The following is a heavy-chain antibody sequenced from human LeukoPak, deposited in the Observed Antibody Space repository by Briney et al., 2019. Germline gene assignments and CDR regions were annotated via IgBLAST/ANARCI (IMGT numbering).Heavy chain of an antibody. CDR1: GGSISSGGYY. Sequence: SETLSLTCTVSGGSISSGGYYWSWIRQHPGKGLEWIGYIYYSGSTYYNPSLKSRVTISVDTSKNQFSLKLSSVTAADTAVYYCARNRAAAGTLLYYWGQGTLVTVSS. CDR3: ARNRAAAGTLLYY. D-gene: IGHD6-13*01. V-gene: IGHV4-31*03. CDR2: IYYSGST. J-gene: IGHJ4*02.